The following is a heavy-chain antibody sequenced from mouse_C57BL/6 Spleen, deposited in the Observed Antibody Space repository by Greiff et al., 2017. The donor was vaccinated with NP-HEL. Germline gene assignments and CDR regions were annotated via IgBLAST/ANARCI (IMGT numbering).Heavy chain of an antibody. J-gene: IGHJ2*01. D-gene: IGHD4-1*01. CDR1: GFNIKDDY. Sequence: EVQLQQSGAELVRPGASVKLSCTASGFNIKDDYMHWVKQRPEQGLEWIGWIDPENGDTEYASKFQGKATITADTSSNTAYLQLSSLTSEDTAVYYCTPNWFDYWGQGTTLTVSS. V-gene: IGHV14-4*01. CDR2: IDPENGDT. CDR3: TPNWFDY.